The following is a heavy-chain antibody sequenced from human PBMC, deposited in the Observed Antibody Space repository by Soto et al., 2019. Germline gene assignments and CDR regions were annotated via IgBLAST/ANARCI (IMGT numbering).Heavy chain of an antibody. Sequence: QPGGSLRLSCAASGFTFSSYGMHWVRQAPGKGLEWVAVISYDGSNKYYADSVKGRFTISRDNSKNTLYLQMNSLRAEDTAVYYCAKTIRGYSYGYFVDYWGQGTLVTVSS. CDR3: AKTIRGYSYGYFVDY. CDR2: ISYDGSNK. V-gene: IGHV3-30*18. J-gene: IGHJ4*02. D-gene: IGHD5-18*01. CDR1: GFTFSSYG.